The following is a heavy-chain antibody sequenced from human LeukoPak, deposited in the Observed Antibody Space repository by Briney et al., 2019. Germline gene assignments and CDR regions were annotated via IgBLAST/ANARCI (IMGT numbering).Heavy chain of an antibody. CDR2: IKQDGSEK. CDR3: ARADYSSGYYFDY. V-gene: IGHV3-7*01. J-gene: IGHJ4*02. Sequence: GGSLRLSCVASGFTFSSYWMSWVRQAPGKGLEWVANIKQDGSEKYYVDSVKGRFTISRDNAKNSLYLQMNSLRAEDTAVYYCARADYSSGYYFDYWGQGTLVTVSS. D-gene: IGHD3-22*01. CDR1: GFTFSSYW.